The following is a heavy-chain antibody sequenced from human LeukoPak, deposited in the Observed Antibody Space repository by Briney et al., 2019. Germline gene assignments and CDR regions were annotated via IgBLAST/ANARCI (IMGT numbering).Heavy chain of an antibody. Sequence: PGGSLRLSCAASGFTFGSYWMHWVRQAPGKGLVWVSRINSDGSRTSYADSVKGRFTISRDNAKNTLYLQMNSLRAEDTAVYYCARAPTAVYDSSGYYGYWGQGTLVTVSS. CDR2: INSDGSRT. CDR1: GFTFGSYW. D-gene: IGHD3-22*01. CDR3: ARAPTAVYDSSGYYGY. J-gene: IGHJ4*02. V-gene: IGHV3-74*01.